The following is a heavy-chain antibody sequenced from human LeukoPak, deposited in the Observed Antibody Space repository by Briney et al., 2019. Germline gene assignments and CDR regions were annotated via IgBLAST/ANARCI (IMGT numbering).Heavy chain of an antibody. D-gene: IGHD3-10*01. CDR3: ARRLLWFGELLKKPANRFDP. CDR2: INHSGST. J-gene: IGHJ5*02. Sequence: SETLSLTCTVSGGSISSYYWSWIRQPPGKGLEWIGEINHSGSTNYNPPLKSRVTISVDTSKNQFSLKLSSVTAADTAVYYCARRLLWFGELLKKPANRFDPWGQGTLVTVSS. CDR1: GGSISSYY. V-gene: IGHV4-34*01.